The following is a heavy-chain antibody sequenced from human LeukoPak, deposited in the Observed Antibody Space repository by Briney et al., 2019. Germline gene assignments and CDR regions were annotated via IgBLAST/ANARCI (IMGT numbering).Heavy chain of an antibody. CDR2: IYYSGST. CDR1: GGSISSYY. V-gene: IGHV4-59*01. J-gene: IGHJ6*03. CDR3: ASTGAYYDFWSGDYYYYMDV. Sequence: SETLSLTCTVSGGSISSYYWSWIRQPPGKGLEWIGYIYYSGSTNYNPSLKSRVTISVDTSKNQFSLKLSSVTAADTAVYYCASTGAYYDFWSGDYYYYMDVWGKGTTVTVSS. D-gene: IGHD3-3*01.